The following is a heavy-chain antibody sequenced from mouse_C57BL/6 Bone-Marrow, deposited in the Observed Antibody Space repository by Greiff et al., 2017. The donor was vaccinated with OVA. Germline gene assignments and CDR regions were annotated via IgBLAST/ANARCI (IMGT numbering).Heavy chain of an antibody. Sequence: EVKLQESGGGLVQPGGSLKLSCAASGFTFSDYGMAWVRQAPRKGPEWVAFISNLAYSIYYADTVTGRFTISRENAKNTLYLEMSSLRSEDTAMYYCARGGVALYYYAMDYWGQGTSVTVSS. CDR2: ISNLAYSI. CDR3: ARGGVALYYYAMDY. V-gene: IGHV5-15*01. J-gene: IGHJ4*01. CDR1: GFTFSDYG. D-gene: IGHD1-1*01.